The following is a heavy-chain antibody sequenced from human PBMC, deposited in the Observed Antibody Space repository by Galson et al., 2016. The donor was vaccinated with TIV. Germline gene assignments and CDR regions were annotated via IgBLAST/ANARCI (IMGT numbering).Heavy chain of an antibody. CDR3: ARDRIVDATYYYYYYGMDV. CDR1: GLSVSINY. CDR2: ISDGGRT. V-gene: IGHV3-66*02. D-gene: IGHD1-26*01. Sequence: SLRLSCAASGLSVSINYMTWVRQAPGKGLEWVSLISDGGRTFYPDSVKGRFTISRDKSKNTLFLQMNSLRVGDTAVYYCARDRIVDATYYYYYYGMDVWGQGTAVTVSS. J-gene: IGHJ6*02.